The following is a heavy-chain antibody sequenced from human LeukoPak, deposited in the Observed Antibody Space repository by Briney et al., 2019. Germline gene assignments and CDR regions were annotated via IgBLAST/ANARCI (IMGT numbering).Heavy chain of an antibody. Sequence: ASVKVSCKASGYTFNDYYMHWVRQAPGQGLEWVGWINPISGGTNYAQKFQGRVTMTRDTSISTAYMELSSLRSEDTAVYYCARGHLTGDFDYWGQGTLVTVSS. D-gene: IGHD4/OR15-4a*01. J-gene: IGHJ4*02. CDR3: ARGHLTGDFDY. CDR2: INPISGGT. CDR1: GYTFNDYY. V-gene: IGHV1-2*02.